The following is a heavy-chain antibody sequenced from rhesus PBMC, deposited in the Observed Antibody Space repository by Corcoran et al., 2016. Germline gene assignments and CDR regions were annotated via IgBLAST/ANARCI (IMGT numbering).Heavy chain of an antibody. CDR3: AKRTAAAYFEY. J-gene: IGHJ4*01. CDR2: ITYGGST. CDR1: GYSISGYY. Sequence: QVQLQESGPGLVKPSETLSPTCAVSGYSISGYYWSWIRQAPGKGLEWIGYITYGGSTSSNPSLKSRVTISRDTSKNQFSLKLSSVTAADTAVYYCAKRTAAAYFEYWGQGVLVTVSS. D-gene: IGHD6-43*01. V-gene: IGHV4-122*02.